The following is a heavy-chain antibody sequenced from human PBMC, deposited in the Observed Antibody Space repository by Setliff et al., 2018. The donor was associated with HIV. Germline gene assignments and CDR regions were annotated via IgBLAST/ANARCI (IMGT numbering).Heavy chain of an antibody. V-gene: IGHV1-69*05. J-gene: IGHJ2*01. Sequence: SVKVSCKASGGTFSSYAISWVRQAPGQGLEWMGGIIPIFGTANYAQKFQGRVTMTRDTSTSTAYMELRSLRSDDTAVYYCARDGSKADYGDYQGYWYFDLWGRGTLVTVSS. CDR1: GGTFSSYA. CDR3: ARDGSKADYGDYQGYWYFDL. D-gene: IGHD4-17*01. CDR2: IIPIFGTA.